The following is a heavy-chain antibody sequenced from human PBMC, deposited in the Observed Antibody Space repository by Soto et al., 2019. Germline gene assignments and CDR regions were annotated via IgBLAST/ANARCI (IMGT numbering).Heavy chain of an antibody. Sequence: QVQLVESGGGVVQPGRSLRLSCAASGFIFGNYVMYWVRQAPGKGLEWVAFMSYDGTTKSYADSVKGRFTISRDNFQNTLYLQMNSLRPEDTGVYYCAREVLWSRYFDYWGQGTLVTVSS. CDR1: GFIFGNYV. D-gene: IGHD3-10*01. V-gene: IGHV3-30-3*01. J-gene: IGHJ4*02. CDR2: MSYDGTTK. CDR3: AREVLWSRYFDY.